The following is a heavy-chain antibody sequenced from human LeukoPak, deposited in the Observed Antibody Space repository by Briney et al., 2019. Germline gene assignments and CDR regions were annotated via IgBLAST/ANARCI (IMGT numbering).Heavy chain of an antibody. D-gene: IGHD2-2*01. CDR3: ARGTEDIVVVPAAAYYFDY. V-gene: IGHV4-34*01. CDR1: GGSFSGYY. J-gene: IGHJ4*02. Sequence: PSETLSLTCAVYGGSFSGYYWSWIRQPPGKGLGWIGEINHSGSTNYNPSLKSRVTISVDTSKNQFSLKLSSVTAADTAVYYRARGTEDIVVVPAAAYYFDYWGQGTLVTVSS. CDR2: INHSGST.